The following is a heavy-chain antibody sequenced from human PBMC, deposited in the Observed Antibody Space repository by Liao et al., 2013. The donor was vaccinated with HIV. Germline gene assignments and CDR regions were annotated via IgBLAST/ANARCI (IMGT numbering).Heavy chain of an antibody. J-gene: IGHJ3*02. Sequence: QMQLQESGPGLVKPSETLSLTCTVSGGSISSNLYYWGWIRQPPGKGLEWIGNIYYSGSTYYNPSLTSRVTISVDTSKNQFSLKLSSVTAADTAVYYCARDPVGLYDAFVYLGPRDTGHRLF. CDR1: GGSISSNLYY. D-gene: IGHD3-10*01. CDR2: IYYSGST. CDR3: ARDPVGLYDAFVY. V-gene: IGHV4-39*07.